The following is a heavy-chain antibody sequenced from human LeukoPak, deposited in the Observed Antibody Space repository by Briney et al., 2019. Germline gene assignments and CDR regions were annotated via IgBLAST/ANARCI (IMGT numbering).Heavy chain of an antibody. Sequence: SETLSLTCTVSGGSISSSSYYWGWIRQPPGKGLEWIGSIYYSGSTYYNPSLKSRVTISVDASKNQFSLKLSSVTAADTAVYYCARHATTLRFLGSMDVWGKGTTVTVSS. CDR1: GGSISSSSYY. CDR3: ARHATTLRFLGSMDV. J-gene: IGHJ6*04. V-gene: IGHV4-39*01. D-gene: IGHD3-3*01. CDR2: IYYSGST.